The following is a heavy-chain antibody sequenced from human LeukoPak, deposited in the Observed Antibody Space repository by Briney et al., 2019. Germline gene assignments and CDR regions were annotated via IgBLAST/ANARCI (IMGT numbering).Heavy chain of an antibody. CDR2: ISYDGSNK. CDR1: GFTFSSYG. V-gene: IGHV3-30*18. CDR3: AKEAGLSYDFWSGYSTPYDY. Sequence: GGSLRLSCAASGFTFSSYGMHWVRQAPGKGLEWVAVISYDGSNKYYADSVKGRFTISRDNSKNTLYLQMNSLRAEDTAVYYCAKEAGLSYDFWSGYSTPYDYWGQGTLVTVSS. J-gene: IGHJ4*02. D-gene: IGHD3-3*01.